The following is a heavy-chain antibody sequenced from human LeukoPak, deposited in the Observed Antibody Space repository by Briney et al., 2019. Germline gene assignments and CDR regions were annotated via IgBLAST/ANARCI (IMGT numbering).Heavy chain of an antibody. J-gene: IGHJ6*03. CDR2: IIPIFGTA. Sequence: ASVKVSCKASGGTFSSYAISWVRQAPGQGLEWMGGIIPIFGTANYAQKFQGRVTITADESTSTAYMELSSLRSEDTAVYYCARDRPVAGDYYMDVWGKGITVTVSS. V-gene: IGHV1-69*13. D-gene: IGHD6-19*01. CDR3: ARDRPVAGDYYMDV. CDR1: GGTFSSYA.